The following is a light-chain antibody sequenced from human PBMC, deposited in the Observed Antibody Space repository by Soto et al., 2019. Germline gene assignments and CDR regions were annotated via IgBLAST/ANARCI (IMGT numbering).Light chain of an antibody. CDR3: QQYGSSPPT. CDR1: QSVSSDS. Sequence: EIVLTQSPVTLSFSPGERATLSCRASQSVSSDSLAWYQQKPGQAPRLLIYGASSRATGIPDRFSGSGSGTDFTLTVSRLEPEDFAVFYCQQYGSSPPTFGQGTKVDIK. CDR2: GAS. J-gene: IGKJ2*01. V-gene: IGKV3-20*01.